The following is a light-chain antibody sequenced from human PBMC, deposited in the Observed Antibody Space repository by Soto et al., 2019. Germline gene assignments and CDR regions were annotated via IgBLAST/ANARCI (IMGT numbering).Light chain of an antibody. V-gene: IGLV1-44*01. J-gene: IGLJ2*01. CDR3: AAWDDSLNGPV. Sequence: QAVVTQPPSASGTPGQRVTISCSGSSSNIGSNNVNWYQQLPGTAPKLLIYSNNQRPSGVPDRFSGSKSGTSASLAISGLQSEDEADYYCAAWDDSLNGPVFGGGTKLTVL. CDR1: SSNIGSNN. CDR2: SNN.